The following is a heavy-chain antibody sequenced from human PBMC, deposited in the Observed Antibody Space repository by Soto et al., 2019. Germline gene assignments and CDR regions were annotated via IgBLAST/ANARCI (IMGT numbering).Heavy chain of an antibody. CDR3: ARTLYGDNVDY. J-gene: IGHJ4*02. CDR2: MNPNSGNT. V-gene: IGHV1-8*01. Sequence: QVQLVQSGAEVKKPGASVKVSCKASGYTFTSYDINWVRQATGQGLEWMGWMNPNSGNTGYAQKCQGRVTITRNTSISTAYMQLRSLRSEDTAVYYWARTLYGDNVDYWGQGTLVTVSS. CDR1: GYTFTSYD. D-gene: IGHD4-17*01.